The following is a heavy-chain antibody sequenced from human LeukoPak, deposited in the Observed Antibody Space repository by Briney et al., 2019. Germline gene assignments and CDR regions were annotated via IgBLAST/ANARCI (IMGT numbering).Heavy chain of an antibody. CDR1: GGSISSGSYY. D-gene: IGHD2-15*01. CDR2: IYTSGST. J-gene: IGHJ5*02. CDR3: ARAPLMGYCSGGSCSSPNWFDP. Sequence: SETLSLTCTVSGGSISSGSYYWRWIRQPAGKGLEWIGRIYTSGSTNYNPSLKSRVTISVDTSKNQFSLKLSSVTAADTAVYYCARAPLMGYCSGGSCSSPNWFDPWGQGTLVTVSS. V-gene: IGHV4-61*02.